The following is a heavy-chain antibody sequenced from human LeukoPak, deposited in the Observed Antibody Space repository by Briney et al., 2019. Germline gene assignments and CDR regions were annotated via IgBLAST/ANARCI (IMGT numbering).Heavy chain of an antibody. CDR1: GFTFSSNY. CDR2: IYSGGST. J-gene: IGHJ6*02. V-gene: IGHV3-66*01. Sequence: GSLRLSFAASGFTFSSNYMSWVRRAPGKGLEWGSVIYSGGSTYYANSVKGRFTISRDNSKNTLYLQMNSLRAEDTAVYYCARGRRGYSYGHTYYYYGMDVWGQGTTVTVSS. CDR3: ARGRRGYSYGHTYYYYGMDV. D-gene: IGHD5-18*01.